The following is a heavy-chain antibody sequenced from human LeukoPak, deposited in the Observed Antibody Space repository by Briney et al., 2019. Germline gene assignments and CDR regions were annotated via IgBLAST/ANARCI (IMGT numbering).Heavy chain of an antibody. Sequence: GGSLRLSCAASGFTFSSYAVNWVRQAPGKGLEWVSLITATGGSTYYADSVKGRFTISRDNSKNTLYLQMNSLRAEDTAVYYCAKSYSSGPLWGQGTMVTVSS. CDR1: GFTFSSYA. CDR3: AKSYSSGPL. J-gene: IGHJ3*01. D-gene: IGHD6-19*01. V-gene: IGHV3-23*01. CDR2: ITATGGST.